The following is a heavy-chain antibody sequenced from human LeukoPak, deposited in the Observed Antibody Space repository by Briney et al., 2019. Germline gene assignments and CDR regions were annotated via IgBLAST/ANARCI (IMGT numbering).Heavy chain of an antibody. V-gene: IGHV1-69*05. D-gene: IGHD5-24*01. CDR2: IIPIFGTA. CDR3: ARGRWLQLGDAFDI. CDR1: GGTFSSYA. Sequence: SVKVSCKASGGTFSSYAISWVRQAPGQGLEWMGGIIPIFGTANYAQKFQGRVTITTDESTSTAYMELSSLRFEDTAVYYCARGRWLQLGDAFDIWGQGTMVTVSS. J-gene: IGHJ3*02.